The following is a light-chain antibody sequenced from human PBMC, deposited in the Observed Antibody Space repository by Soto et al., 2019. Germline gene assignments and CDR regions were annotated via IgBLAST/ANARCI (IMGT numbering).Light chain of an antibody. CDR1: SSDVGGYNY. V-gene: IGLV2-11*01. CDR3: CSYAGSYTPLYV. Sequence: QSVLTQPRSVSGSPGQSVTISCTGTSSDVGGYNYVSWYQQHPGKAPKLMIYDVSKRPSGVPDRFSGSKSGNTASLTIFGLQAEDEADYYCCSYAGSYTPLYVFGTGTKLTVL. J-gene: IGLJ1*01. CDR2: DVS.